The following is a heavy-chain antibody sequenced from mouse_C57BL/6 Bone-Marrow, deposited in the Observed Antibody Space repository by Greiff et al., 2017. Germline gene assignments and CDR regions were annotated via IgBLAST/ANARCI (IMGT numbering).Heavy chain of an antibody. CDR2: IDPSDSET. V-gene: IGHV1-52*01. Sequence: QVQLQQPGAELVRPGSSVKLSCKASGYTFTSYWMHWVKQRPIQGLEWIGNIDPSDSETHYNQKFKDKATLTVAKSSSTAYMQLSSLTSEDSAVYYCARRGFYFLDYWGQGTTLTVSS. CDR3: ARRGFYFLDY. D-gene: IGHD1-1*01. J-gene: IGHJ2*01. CDR1: GYTFTSYW.